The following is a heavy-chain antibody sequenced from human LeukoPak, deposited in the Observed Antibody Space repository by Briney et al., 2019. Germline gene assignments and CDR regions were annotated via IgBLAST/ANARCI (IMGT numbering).Heavy chain of an antibody. CDR3: ATERAYW. CDR1: GFIFSSYW. D-gene: IGHD2-8*02. V-gene: IGHV3-7*01. CDR2: INQDGSEK. J-gene: IGHJ4*02. Sequence: GGSLRLSCAASGFIFSSYWMNWVRQAPGKGLEWVASINQDGSEKHYVDSVKGRFTISRDNAQKSLYLQMNSVRVEDTAVYYCATERAYWWGQGTLVTVSS.